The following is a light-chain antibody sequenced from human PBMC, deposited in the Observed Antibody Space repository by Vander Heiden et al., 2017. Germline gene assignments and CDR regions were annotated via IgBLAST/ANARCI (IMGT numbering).Light chain of an antibody. CDR1: QSVNNY. J-gene: IGKJ4*01. CDR2: GAS. V-gene: IGKV3-15*01. CDR3: QQYDNRPLT. Sequence: EIVMTQSPATLSVSPAAIAPLSCRASQSVNNYLAWYQQKPGQAPRLLMYGASTRATGIPVRFRGTGSGTEFTLTISSLQPEDFAVYYCQQYDNRPLTFGGGTKVEIK.